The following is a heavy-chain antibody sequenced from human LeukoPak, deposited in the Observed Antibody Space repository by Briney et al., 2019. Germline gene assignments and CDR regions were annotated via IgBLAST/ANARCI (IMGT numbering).Heavy chain of an antibody. V-gene: IGHV1-18*01. D-gene: IGHD2-21*02. CDR3: ASPSNCGGDCSANGMDV. CDR2: ITPYNGNT. Sequence: ASVEVSCKASGYTFASYHITWVRQAPGQGLEWMGWITPYNGNTNYAQKFRGRVTMAADASTNTVYLELRSLRSDDTAVYYCASPSNCGGDCSANGMDVWGQGTTVTVSS. J-gene: IGHJ6*02. CDR1: GYTFASYH.